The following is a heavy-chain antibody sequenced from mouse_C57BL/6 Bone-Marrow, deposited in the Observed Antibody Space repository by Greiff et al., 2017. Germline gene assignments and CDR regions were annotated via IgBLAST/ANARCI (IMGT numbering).Heavy chain of an antibody. J-gene: IGHJ4*01. V-gene: IGHV1-39*01. CDR3: ARFVTGNLYAMDY. Sequence: VHVKQSGPELVKPGASVKISCKASGYSFTDYNMNWVKQSNGKSLEWIGVINPNYGTTSYNQKFKGKATLTVDQSSSTAYMQLNSLTSEDSAVYYCARFVTGNLYAMDYWGQGTSVTVSS. CDR1: GYSFTDYN. CDR2: INPNYGTT. D-gene: IGHD2-1*01.